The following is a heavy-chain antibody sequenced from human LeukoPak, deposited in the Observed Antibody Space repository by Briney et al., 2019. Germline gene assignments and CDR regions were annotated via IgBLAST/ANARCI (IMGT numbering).Heavy chain of an antibody. CDR1: GGSISSSSYY. CDR3: ASQQSNDYDFWSGYSTYYYYYYMDV. CDR2: IYYSGST. D-gene: IGHD3-3*01. J-gene: IGHJ6*03. V-gene: IGHV4-39*07. Sequence: SETLSLTCTVSGGSISSSSYYWGWIRQPPGKGLEWIGSIYYSGSTYYNPSLKSRVTISVDTSKNQFSLKLSSVTAADTAVYHCASQQSNDYDFWSGYSTYYYYYYMDVWGKGTTVAVSS.